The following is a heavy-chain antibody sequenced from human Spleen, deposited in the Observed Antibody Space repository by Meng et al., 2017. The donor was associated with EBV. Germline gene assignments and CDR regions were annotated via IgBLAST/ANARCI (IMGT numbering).Heavy chain of an antibody. J-gene: IGHJ4*02. CDR3: ASYRVTMIVVGYFDY. CDR1: GYTLAELS. D-gene: IGHD3-22*01. CDR2: FDLEEDET. V-gene: IGHV1-24*01. Sequence: QVQLVQSGTEVKKPGASVKVSCTVSGYTLAELSMHWVRQAPGKGLEWMGGFDLEEDETIYAQKFQGRLTMTEDTSTDTAYMELSSLRSEDTAVYYCASYRVTMIVVGYFDYWGQGTLVTVSS.